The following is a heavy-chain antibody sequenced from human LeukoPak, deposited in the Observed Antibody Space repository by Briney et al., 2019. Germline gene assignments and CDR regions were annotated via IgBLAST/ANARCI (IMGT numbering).Heavy chain of an antibody. D-gene: IGHD6-13*01. CDR3: AKDRPPYSSSWYHFDY. Sequence: GGSLRLSCAASGFTFSSHWMHWVRQAPGKGLEWVAVISYDGSNKYYADSVKGRFTISRDNSKNTLYLQMNSLRAEDTAVYYCAKDRPPYSSSWYHFDYWGQGTLVTVSS. CDR2: ISYDGSNK. CDR1: GFTFSSHW. J-gene: IGHJ4*02. V-gene: IGHV3-30*18.